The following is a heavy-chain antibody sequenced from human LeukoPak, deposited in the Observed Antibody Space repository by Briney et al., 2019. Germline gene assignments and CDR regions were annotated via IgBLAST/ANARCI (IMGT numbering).Heavy chain of an antibody. Sequence: GGSLRLSCAASGFTFSSYSMNWVRQAPGKGLEWVSSISSSSSYIYYADSVKGRFTISRDNAKNSLYLQMNSLRAEDTAVYYCTRDWSISGSTSCYDYWGQGTLVTVSS. V-gene: IGHV3-21*01. CDR3: TRDWSISGSTSCYDY. CDR2: ISSSSSYI. J-gene: IGHJ4*02. D-gene: IGHD2-2*01. CDR1: GFTFSSYS.